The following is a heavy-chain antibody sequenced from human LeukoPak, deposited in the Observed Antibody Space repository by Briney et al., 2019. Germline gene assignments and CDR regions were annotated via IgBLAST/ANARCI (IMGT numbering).Heavy chain of an antibody. D-gene: IGHD3-10*01. CDR1: SGSISNYN. CDR2: IYYTGST. Sequence: SESLSLTCRVYSGSISNYNGNWMRQSPGKGLERIGYIYYTGSTNYNPSLKSRVAISVDTSRNQFSLRLTSVTAADTAVYHCARAVTMVRRVIIGGYWFAPWGQGTLVTVSS. V-gene: IGHV4-59*01. CDR3: ARAVTMVRRVIIGGYWFAP. J-gene: IGHJ5*02.